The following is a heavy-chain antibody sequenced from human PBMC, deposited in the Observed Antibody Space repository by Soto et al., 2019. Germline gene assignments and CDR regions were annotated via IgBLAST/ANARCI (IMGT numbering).Heavy chain of an antibody. V-gene: IGHV1-18*01. CDR2: ISAYNGNT. D-gene: IGHD2-2*01. J-gene: IGHJ4*02. Sequence: ASVKVSCKASGYTFTSYGISWVRQAPGQGLEWMGWISAYNGNTNYAQKLQGRVTMTTDTSTSTAYMELRSLRSDDTAVYYCARDDIVVVPASQNLDYWGQGTLITVSS. CDR3: ARDDIVVVPASQNLDY. CDR1: GYTFTSYG.